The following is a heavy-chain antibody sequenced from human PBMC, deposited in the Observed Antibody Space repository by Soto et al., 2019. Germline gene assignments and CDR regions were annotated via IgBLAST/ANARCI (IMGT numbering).Heavy chain of an antibody. CDR1: GVSFTGYY. V-gene: IGHV4-34*01. D-gene: IGHD3-3*01. CDR3: ATSYYNFWSGYYLAYFDY. Sequence: QVHLQQWGAGLLKPSETLSLTCAVYGVSFTGYYWSWIRQPPGKGLEWIGEINHSGSTNYNPSVKSRVTISDDTYKKQFSLKLSSVTAADTAVYYCATSYYNFWSGYYLAYFDYWGQGTLVTVSS. CDR2: INHSGST. J-gene: IGHJ4*02.